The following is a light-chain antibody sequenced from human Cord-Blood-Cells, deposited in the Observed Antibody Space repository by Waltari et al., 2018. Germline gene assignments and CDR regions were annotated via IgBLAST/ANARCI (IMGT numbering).Light chain of an antibody. Sequence: QSALTQPASVSGSPGQSITISCTGTSSDVGGYNYVSWYQQHPGKAPKLRIDDVSNRPAAVSPHFSGFKSGNTAPLTIQWLQVEDEADYYCSPYTGRSIRVVFGGGIKLTVL. CDR1: SSDVGGYNY. CDR2: DVS. J-gene: IGLJ2*01. V-gene: IGLV2-14*01. CDR3: SPYTGRSIRVV.